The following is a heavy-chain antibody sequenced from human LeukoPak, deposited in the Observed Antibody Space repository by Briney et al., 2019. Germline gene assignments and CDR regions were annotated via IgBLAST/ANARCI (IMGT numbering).Heavy chain of an antibody. D-gene: IGHD5-24*01. CDR2: ISSSGSTI. CDR3: ASSERWLQLCFDY. Sequence: GGSLRLSCAASGFTFSSYEMNWVRQAPGKGLEWVSYISSSGSTIYYADSVKGRFTISRDNAKNSLYLQMNSLRAEDTAVYYCASSERWLQLCFDYWGQGTQVTVSS. J-gene: IGHJ4*02. V-gene: IGHV3-48*03. CDR1: GFTFSSYE.